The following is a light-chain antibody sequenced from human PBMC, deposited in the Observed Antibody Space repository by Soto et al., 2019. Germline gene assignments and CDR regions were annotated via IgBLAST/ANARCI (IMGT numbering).Light chain of an antibody. J-gene: IGKJ1*01. V-gene: IGKV3-20*01. Sequence: EIVLIQSPATLSLSPGEGATLSCRASQSVSNYLAWYQQKSGQAPRLLIYAASSRPTGIPDRFSGSGSGTDFTLTISRLEPEDFAVYYCQQYGSSPRTFGQGTKVDIK. CDR1: QSVSNY. CDR2: AAS. CDR3: QQYGSSPRT.